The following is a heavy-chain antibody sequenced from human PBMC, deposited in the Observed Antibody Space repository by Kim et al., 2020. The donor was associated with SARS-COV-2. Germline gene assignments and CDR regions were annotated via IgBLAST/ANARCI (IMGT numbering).Heavy chain of an antibody. D-gene: IGHD3-10*01. CDR3: ARVRGDGAFDI. CDR2: T. Sequence: TTYAATGTCRFTISSTNSKSTLYLQMNGLRAEDTAVYYCARVRGDGAFDIWGQGTMVTVSS. J-gene: IGHJ3*02. V-gene: IGHV3-53*01.